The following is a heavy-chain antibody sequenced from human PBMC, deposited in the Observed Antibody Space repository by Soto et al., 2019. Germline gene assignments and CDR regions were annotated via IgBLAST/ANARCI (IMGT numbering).Heavy chain of an antibody. CDR1: GFTFSSYA. V-gene: IGHV3-23*01. D-gene: IGHD2-8*01. J-gene: IGHJ4*02. CDR3: ANENGHPGYFDY. CDR2: ISGSGGST. Sequence: GGYLRLSCAASGFTFSSYAMSWVRQAPGKGLERLSAISGSGGSTYYADSVKGRFTISRDNSKNTLYLHTNSLRAEDTAVYYCANENGHPGYFDYWGQGTLVTVSS.